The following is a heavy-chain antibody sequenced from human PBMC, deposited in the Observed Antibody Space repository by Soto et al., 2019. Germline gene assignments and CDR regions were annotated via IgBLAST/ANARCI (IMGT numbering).Heavy chain of an antibody. D-gene: IGHD5-18*01. CDR3: ARGPWIQPHDFDY. CDR2: IYYSGST. Sequence: SETLSLTCTVSGGSISSGDYYWSWIRQPPGKGPEWIGYIYYSGSTYYNPSLKSRVTISVDTSKNQFSLKLSSVTAADTAVYYCARGPWIQPHDFDYWGQEPWSPSPQ. CDR1: GGSISSGDYY. V-gene: IGHV4-30-4*01. J-gene: IGHJ4*01.